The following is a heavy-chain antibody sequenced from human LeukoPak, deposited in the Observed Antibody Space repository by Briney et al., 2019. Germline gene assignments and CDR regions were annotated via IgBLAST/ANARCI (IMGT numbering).Heavy chain of an antibody. CDR1: GFTFSNYW. Sequence: GGSLRLSCAASGFTFSNYWMHWVRQAPGKGLVWVSRINTDGSSTNYADSVKGRFTISRDNAKNTLFLQMNSLRAEDTAIYYCAREISEGTAYWGQGTLATVSS. J-gene: IGHJ4*02. D-gene: IGHD1-1*01. V-gene: IGHV3-74*01. CDR2: INTDGSST. CDR3: AREISEGTAY.